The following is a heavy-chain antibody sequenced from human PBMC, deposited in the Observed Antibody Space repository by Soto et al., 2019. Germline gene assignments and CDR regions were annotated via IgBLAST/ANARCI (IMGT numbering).Heavy chain of an antibody. CDR1: GFTFSNYA. D-gene: IGHD3-22*01. CDR2: ISDDGNHK. J-gene: IGHJ5*02. CDR3: ARGLVVVVTRDWFDP. Sequence: HPGGSLRLSCAASGFTFSNYAMHWVRQAPGKGLEWVAVISDDGNHKNYADSVKGRFTISRDKSKNTLYLQMNSLKFEDTAVYYCARGLVVVVTRDWFDPWGQGTLVTVYS. V-gene: IGHV3-30-3*01.